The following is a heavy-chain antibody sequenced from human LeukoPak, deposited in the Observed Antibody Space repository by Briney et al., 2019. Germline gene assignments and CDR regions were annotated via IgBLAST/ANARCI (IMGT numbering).Heavy chain of an antibody. J-gene: IGHJ6*03. D-gene: IGHD7-27*01. CDR1: GNSFTGYG. CDR3: ARAEKPNWGNYYYYCMDV. Sequence: ASVKVSCKASGNSFTGYGINWVRQAPGQGLEWMGWISNDNGITNYAQQFQGRVTMDTETYTSTAYMELRSLRSDDTAVYYCARAEKPNWGNYYYYCMDVWGKGTTVTVSS. V-gene: IGHV1-18*01. CDR2: ISNDNGIT.